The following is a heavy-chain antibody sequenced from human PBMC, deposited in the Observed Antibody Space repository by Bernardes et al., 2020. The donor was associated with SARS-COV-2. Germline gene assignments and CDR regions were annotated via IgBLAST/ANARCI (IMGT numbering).Heavy chain of an antibody. CDR1: GFTFSNAC. J-gene: IGHJ3*02. CDR2: MRSKTDGRTS. CDR3: TAGGAITIFGVVIVMDAFDI. V-gene: IGHV3-15*01. Sequence: GGSLRLSCAASGFTFSNACMSWVRQAPGKGLEWDGRMRSKTDGRTSDYAAPVRCRFTIVRDDSKNTLYLQMHSLQTEDPAVYYCTAGGAITIFGVVIVMDAFDIWGQGTMVTVSS. D-gene: IGHD3-3*01.